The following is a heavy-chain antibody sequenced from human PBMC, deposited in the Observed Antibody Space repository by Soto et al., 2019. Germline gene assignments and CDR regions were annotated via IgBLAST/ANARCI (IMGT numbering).Heavy chain of an antibody. CDR1: GDSVSSYSAA. CDR3: LRDPHSSSGWFDP. Sequence: SHTLSLTCAISGDSVSSYSAAWNWIRQSPSGGLEWLGRTYYRSRFFSDYAESVKSRIIINPDTSKNQFSLQLKSVTPEDKAVYYCLRDPHSSSGWFDPWGQGTPVTLSS. CDR2: TYYRSRFFS. D-gene: IGHD3-10*01. V-gene: IGHV6-1*01. J-gene: IGHJ5*02.